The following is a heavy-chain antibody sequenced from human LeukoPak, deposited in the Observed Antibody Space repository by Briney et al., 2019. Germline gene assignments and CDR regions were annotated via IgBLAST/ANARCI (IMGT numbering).Heavy chain of an antibody. CDR3: ARGALVEYYYDSSGFNGMDV. CDR1: GYTFTSYG. J-gene: IGHJ6*02. Sequence: SVKVSFKASGYTFTSYGISWVRQAPGQGLEWMGGIIPIFGTANYAQKFQGRVTITADESTSTAYMELSSLRSEDTAVYYCARGALVEYYYDSSGFNGMDVWGQGTTVTVSS. D-gene: IGHD3-22*01. CDR2: IIPIFGTA. V-gene: IGHV1-69*13.